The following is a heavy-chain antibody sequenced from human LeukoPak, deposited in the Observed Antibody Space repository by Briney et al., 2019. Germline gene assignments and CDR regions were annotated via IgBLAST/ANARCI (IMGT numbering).Heavy chain of an antibody. J-gene: IGHJ5*02. CDR1: GKTLSDLS. Sequence: ASVKVSCKVSGKTLSDLSIHWLRQPPGKELEWLGGSDPEDGERIYAQMFQGRVTMTEDTSIDTAHMELSSLRSEDTAVYCATLFGNWFDPWGQGTLVTVSS. CDR3: ATLFGNWFDP. D-gene: IGHD3-16*01. V-gene: IGHV1-24*01. CDR2: SDPEDGER.